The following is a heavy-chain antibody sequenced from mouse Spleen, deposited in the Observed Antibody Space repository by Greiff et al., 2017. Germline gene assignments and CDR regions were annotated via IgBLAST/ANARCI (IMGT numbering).Heavy chain of an antibody. Sequence: QVQLQQPGAELVKPGASVKLSCKASGYTFTSYWMQWVKQRPGQGLEWIGEIDPSDSYTNYNQKFKGKATLTVDTSSSTAYMQLSSLTSEDSAVYYCARRGQGYVDYWGQGTTLTFSS. V-gene: IGHV1-50*01. CDR1: GYTFTSYW. J-gene: IGHJ2*01. CDR2: IDPSDSYT. CDR3: ARRGQGYVDY. D-gene: IGHD3-3*01.